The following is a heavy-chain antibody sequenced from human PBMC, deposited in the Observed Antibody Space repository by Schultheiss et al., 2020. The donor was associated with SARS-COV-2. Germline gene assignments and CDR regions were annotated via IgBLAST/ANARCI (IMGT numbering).Heavy chain of an antibody. D-gene: IGHD6-19*01. CDR2: ISGSGGST. J-gene: IGHJ4*02. CDR3: ARTGSGWYGGFDY. Sequence: GGSLRLSCAASGFTVSSNYMSWVRQAPGKGLEWVSVISGSGGSTYYADSVKGRFTISRDNAKNSLYLQMNSLRAEDTAVYYCARTGSGWYGGFDYWGQGTLVTVSS. V-gene: IGHV3-53*01. CDR1: GFTVSSNY.